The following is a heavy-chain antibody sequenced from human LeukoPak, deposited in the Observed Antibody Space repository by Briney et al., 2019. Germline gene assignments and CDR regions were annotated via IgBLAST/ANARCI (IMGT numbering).Heavy chain of an antibody. CDR1: GFSFSNYA. J-gene: IGHJ4*02. Sequence: GGSLRLSCAASGFSFSNYAMTWVRHAPGKGLDWVSSIGGDGHSTDYAHSVKGRFTIFRDHFNKTVDLQTDRQRAEDTALYYCGKRAGGTPDYWGLGTLVTVSS. CDR2: IGGDGHST. D-gene: IGHD1-26*01. CDR3: GKRAGGTPDY. V-gene: IGHV3-23*01.